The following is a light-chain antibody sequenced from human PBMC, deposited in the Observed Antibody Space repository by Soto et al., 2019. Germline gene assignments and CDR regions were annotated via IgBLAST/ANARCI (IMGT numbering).Light chain of an antibody. V-gene: IGKV1-39*01. CDR2: AAS. CDR1: QSIVSY. J-gene: IGKJ1*01. CDR3: QESYDTVWT. Sequence: DIPMTQSPSSLSASAGDRVTITCRASQSIVSYLNWYQQKPGKAPNLLIYAASSVQSGVPSRFSGSGSGTDFTLTISSLQPEDFATYYCQESYDTVWTFGQGTKVEIK.